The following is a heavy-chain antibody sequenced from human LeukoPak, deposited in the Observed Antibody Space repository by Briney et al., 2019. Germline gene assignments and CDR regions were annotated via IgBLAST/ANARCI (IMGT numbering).Heavy chain of an antibody. V-gene: IGHV1-69*05. CDR1: GVTFSSHS. CDR2: IIPIFDTA. D-gene: IGHD3-10*01. CDR3: AKGCYYGLGSSYYYYCYMDI. J-gene: IGHJ6*03. Sequence: ASGKVSCKASGVTFSSHSSSWVRHAPGQGLEWRGGIIPIFDTANYAQRFQGTVTITTDESTSTAYMEPSSLRSEDTAVYYCAKGCYYGLGSSYYYYCYMDIWGKGTMVTVSS.